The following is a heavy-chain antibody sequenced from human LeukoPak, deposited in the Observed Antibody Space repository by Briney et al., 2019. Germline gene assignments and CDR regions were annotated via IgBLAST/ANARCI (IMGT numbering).Heavy chain of an antibody. CDR2: IKQDGTEK. CDR1: GFTFSSYE. Sequence: GGSLRLSCAASGFTFSSYEMNWVRQAPGKGLEWVANIKQDGTEKYYVDSVKGRFTISRDNAKNSLYLQMNTLRVEDTAIYYCVRMALHYYGSESYYFFEHWGQGTPVTASS. V-gene: IGHV3-7*01. CDR3: VRMALHYYGSESYYFFEH. D-gene: IGHD3-10*01. J-gene: IGHJ4*02.